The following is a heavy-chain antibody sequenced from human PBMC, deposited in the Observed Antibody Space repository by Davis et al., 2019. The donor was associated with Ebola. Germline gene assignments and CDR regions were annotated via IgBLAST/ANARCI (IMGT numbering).Heavy chain of an antibody. Sequence: GGSLRLSCAASGFTFSNAWMSWVRQALGKGLEWVGRIKGKTDGGTTDYVAPVRGRFTISRDDSKNMLYLQMNSLKTEDTAIYYCTADVIPAATRGVYYYYYYMDVWGEGTTVAVSS. CDR1: GFTFSNAW. J-gene: IGHJ6*03. CDR3: TADVIPAATRGVYYYYYYMDV. CDR2: IKGKTDGGTT. D-gene: IGHD2-2*01. V-gene: IGHV3-15*01.